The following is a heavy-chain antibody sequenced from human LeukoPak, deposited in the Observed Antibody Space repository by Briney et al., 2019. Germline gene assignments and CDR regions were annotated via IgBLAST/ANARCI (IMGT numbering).Heavy chain of an antibody. V-gene: IGHV3-30*18. CDR2: ISCDGSNK. D-gene: IGHD2-15*01. CDR3: AKGIAGRYSGYYYYGMDV. J-gene: IGHJ6*01. CDR1: GFTFVSYG. Sequence: PGGSLRLSCAASGFTFVSYGMHWVRQAPGKGLEWVAVISCDGSNKYYADSVKGRLTISRDNSKNTLYQQMNSVRAEDTGVYYRAKGIAGRYSGYYYYGMDVWGQGTTVSLSS.